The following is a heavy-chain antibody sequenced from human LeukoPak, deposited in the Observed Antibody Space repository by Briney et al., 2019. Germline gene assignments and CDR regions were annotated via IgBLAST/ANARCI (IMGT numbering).Heavy chain of an antibody. CDR3: ARPSSGYFHE. J-gene: IGHJ4*02. Sequence: PSETLSLTCTVSGGSISGYYWSWIRHPPGKGLEWIGYVYYTGTTNYNPPLNSRVTISVDTSKNQFSLKLSSVTAADTAVYYCARPSSGYFHEWGQGTLVTVSS. V-gene: IGHV4-59*13. D-gene: IGHD3-22*01. CDR2: VYYTGTT. CDR1: GGSISGYY.